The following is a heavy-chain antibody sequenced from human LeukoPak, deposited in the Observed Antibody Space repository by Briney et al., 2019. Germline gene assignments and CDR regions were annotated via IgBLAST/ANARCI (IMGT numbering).Heavy chain of an antibody. CDR3: VKERFQGSGAAKFDF. CDR1: GFTLSDYS. D-gene: IGHD3-10*01. CDR2: ICGSGSYI. J-gene: IGHJ4*02. Sequence: GGSLRLSCAPSGFTLSDYSLNWVRQTPRRGLEWVSCICGSGSYIYYADSLKGRFTISRDNAQKSLHLQVYSLRAPDTGVYYFVKERFQGSGAAKFDFWGQGTLVTVSS. V-gene: IGHV3-21*01.